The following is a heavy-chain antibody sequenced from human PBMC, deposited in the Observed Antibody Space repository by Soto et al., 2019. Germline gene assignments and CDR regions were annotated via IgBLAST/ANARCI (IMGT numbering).Heavy chain of an antibody. Sequence: GGSLRLSCAASGFTFSDYYMSWIRQAPGKELEWVSYISSSGSTIYYADSVKGRFTISRDNAKNSLYLQMNSLRDEDTAVYYCARAQYIQHAFDIWGQGTMVTVSS. CDR3: ARAQYIQHAFDI. V-gene: IGHV3-11*04. J-gene: IGHJ3*02. CDR1: GFTFSDYY. D-gene: IGHD6-6*01. CDR2: ISSSGSTI.